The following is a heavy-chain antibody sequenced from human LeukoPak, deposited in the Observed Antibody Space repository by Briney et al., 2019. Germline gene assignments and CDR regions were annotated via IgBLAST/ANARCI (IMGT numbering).Heavy chain of an antibody. CDR3: ARRVNYDSSVSWFDP. CDR2: IYHSGST. CDR1: GYSISSGYY. Sequence: SETLSLTRTVSGYSISSGYYWGWIRQPPGKGLEWIASIYHSGSTHYNPSLKSRVSISVDTSKNQFSLKLRSVTAADTAVYYCARRVNYDSSVSWFDPWGQGTLVTVSS. D-gene: IGHD3-22*01. J-gene: IGHJ5*02. V-gene: IGHV4-38-2*02.